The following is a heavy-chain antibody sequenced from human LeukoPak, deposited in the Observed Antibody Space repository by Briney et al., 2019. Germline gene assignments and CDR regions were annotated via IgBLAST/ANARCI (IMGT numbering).Heavy chain of an antibody. CDR2: ISSSSSYI. CDR1: GFTFSSYA. J-gene: IGHJ5*02. CDR3: ARGRLCSSTSCYFDWFDP. D-gene: IGHD2-2*01. Sequence: PGGSLRLSCAASGFTFSSYAMGWVRQAPGKGLEWVSSISSSSSYIYYADSVKGRFTLSRDNAKNSLYLQMNSLRVEDTAVYYCARGRLCSSTSCYFDWFDPWGQGTLVTVSS. V-gene: IGHV3-21*01.